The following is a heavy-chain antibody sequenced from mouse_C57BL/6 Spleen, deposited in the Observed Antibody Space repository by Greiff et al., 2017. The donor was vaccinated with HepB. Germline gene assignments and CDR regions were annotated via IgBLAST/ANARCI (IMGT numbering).Heavy chain of an antibody. CDR2: ISSGGSYT. D-gene: IGHD1-1*01. J-gene: IGHJ1*03. Sequence: DVKLVESGGDLVKPGGSLKLSCAASGFTFSSYGMSWVRQTPDKRLEWVATISSGGSYTYYPDSVKGRFTISRDNAKNTLYLQMSSLKSEDTAMYYCARQGTTVVRWYFDVWGTGTTVTVSS. CDR1: GFTFSSYG. CDR3: ARQGTTVVRWYFDV. V-gene: IGHV5-6*02.